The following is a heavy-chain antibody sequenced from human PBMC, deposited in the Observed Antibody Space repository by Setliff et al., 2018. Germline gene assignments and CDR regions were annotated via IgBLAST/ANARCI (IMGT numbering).Heavy chain of an antibody. CDR1: GFTFSGSA. D-gene: IGHD6-19*01. CDR3: ARDVRASSGWRDGNWFDP. CDR2: IRSKTDTAAP. J-gene: IGHJ5*02. Sequence: GGSLRLSCAASGFTFSGSAVHWVRQASGKGLEWVGRIRSKTDTAAPVYAASVRGRFSISRDESKNTAYLQMNSLETEDTAIYYCARDVRASSGWRDGNWFDPWGQGTLVTVSS. V-gene: IGHV3-73*01.